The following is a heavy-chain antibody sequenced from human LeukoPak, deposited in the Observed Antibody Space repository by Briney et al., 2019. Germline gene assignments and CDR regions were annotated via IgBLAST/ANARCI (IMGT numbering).Heavy chain of an antibody. D-gene: IGHD6-19*01. Sequence: GRSLGLSCAASGFTFSSYGMHWVRQAPGKGLEWVAIISYDGSSKYYVDSVKGRFTISRDNSKNTLYLQMNSLRAEDTAVYYCAKLGAVAGMLGPGNDYWGQGTLVTVSS. CDR1: GFTFSSYG. CDR3: AKLGAVAGMLGPGNDY. V-gene: IGHV3-30*18. CDR2: ISYDGSSK. J-gene: IGHJ4*02.